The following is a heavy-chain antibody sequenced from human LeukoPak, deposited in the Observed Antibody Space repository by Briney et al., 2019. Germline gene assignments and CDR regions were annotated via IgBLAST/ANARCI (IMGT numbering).Heavy chain of an antibody. CDR1: GYSISSGYY. Sequence: SETLSLTCTVSGYSISSGYYWGWIRQPPGKGLEWIGSIYHSGSTYYNPSLKSRVTISVDTSKNQFPLKLSSVTAADTAVYYCARMSRGYCSSTSCYGEFDYWGQGTLVTVSS. V-gene: IGHV4-38-2*02. J-gene: IGHJ4*02. D-gene: IGHD2-2*01. CDR3: ARMSRGYCSSTSCYGEFDY. CDR2: IYHSGST.